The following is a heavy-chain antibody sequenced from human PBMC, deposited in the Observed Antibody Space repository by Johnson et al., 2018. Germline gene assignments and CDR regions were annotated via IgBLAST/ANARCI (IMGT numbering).Heavy chain of an antibody. V-gene: IGHV3-15*01. CDR3: TEVSMTTFGPL. Sequence: EVQLVESGGGLVQPGRSLRLSCAASGFTFSNAWMNWVRQAPGKGLEWVGLIKTKTDGGTTDYVAPVKGRFSISRDDAKNTVYLQMTSLKTEDTAAYYCTEVSMTTFGPLWGQGTMVTVS. CDR2: IKTKTDGGTT. CDR1: GFTFSNAW. D-gene: IGHD3-16*01. J-gene: IGHJ3*01.